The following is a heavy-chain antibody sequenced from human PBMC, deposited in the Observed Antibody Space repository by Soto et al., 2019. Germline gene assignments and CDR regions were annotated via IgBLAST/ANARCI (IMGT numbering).Heavy chain of an antibody. CDR3: ARPMTTVTQDAIDI. V-gene: IGHV4-39*01. J-gene: IGHJ3*02. CDR2: IYYSGST. CDR1: GGSISSSSYY. Sequence: PSETLSLTCTVSGGSISSSSYYWGWIRQPPGKGLEWIGSIYYSGSTYYNPSLKSRVTISVDTSKNQFSLKLSSVTAADTAVYYCARPMTTVTQDAIDIWGQGTMVTVSS. D-gene: IGHD4-17*01.